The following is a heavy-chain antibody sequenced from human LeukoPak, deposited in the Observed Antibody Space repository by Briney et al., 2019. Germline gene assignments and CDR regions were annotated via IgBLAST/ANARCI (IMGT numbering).Heavy chain of an antibody. D-gene: IGHD6-13*01. Sequence: KPGGSLRLSCAASGFTFNNAWMSWVRQAPGKGLEWVGRIKSKTDGGTIDYAAPVKGRFTISRDDSKNTLYLQMNSLKTEDTAVYYCTTLGIAAAVRYWGQGTLVTVSS. V-gene: IGHV3-15*01. CDR3: TTLGIAAAVRY. CDR2: IKSKTDGGTI. J-gene: IGHJ4*02. CDR1: GFTFNNAW.